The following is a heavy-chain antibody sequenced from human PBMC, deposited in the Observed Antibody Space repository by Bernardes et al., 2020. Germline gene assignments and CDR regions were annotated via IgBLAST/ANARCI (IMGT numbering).Heavy chain of an antibody. Sequence: GESLKISCKGSGYSFTSYWIGWVRQMPGKGLEWMGIIYPGDSDTRYSPSFQGQVTISADKSISTAYLQWSSLKASDTAMYYCARQLGDSSGYYLNWFDPWGQGTLVTVSS. V-gene: IGHV5-51*01. D-gene: IGHD3-22*01. CDR3: ARQLGDSSGYYLNWFDP. CDR2: IYPGDSDT. CDR1: GYSFTSYW. J-gene: IGHJ5*02.